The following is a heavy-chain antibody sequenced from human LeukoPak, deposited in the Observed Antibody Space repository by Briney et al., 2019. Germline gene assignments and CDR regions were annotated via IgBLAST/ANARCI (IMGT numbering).Heavy chain of an antibody. CDR2: IDHSGST. J-gene: IGHJ4*02. CDR3: ARLPRHGWDLTYYFDY. V-gene: IGHV4-38-2*02. Sequence: SETLSLTCTVSGYSISSGYYWGWIRQPPGKGLEWTGSIDHSGSTCYNPSLKSRITISVDTSKNQFSLKLSSVTAADTAVYYCARLPRHGWDLTYYFDYWGQGTLVTVSS. D-gene: IGHD6-19*01. CDR1: GYSISSGYY.